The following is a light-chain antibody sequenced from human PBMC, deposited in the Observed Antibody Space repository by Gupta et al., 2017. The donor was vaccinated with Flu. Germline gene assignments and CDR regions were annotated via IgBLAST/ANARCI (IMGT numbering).Light chain of an antibody. V-gene: IGLV2-8*01. CDR2: EVS. CDR1: TTDVGGYNY. J-gene: IGLJ1*01. CDR3: SSFAASNDLV. Sequence: QSALTRPPAASGSPGQPGTISCTGTTTDVGGYNYVSWYQQHPDKAPKLIIYEVSKRPSGVPGRFSGSKSGNTASLTVSGLHAEDEADYYCSSFAASNDLVFGTGTKVTVL.